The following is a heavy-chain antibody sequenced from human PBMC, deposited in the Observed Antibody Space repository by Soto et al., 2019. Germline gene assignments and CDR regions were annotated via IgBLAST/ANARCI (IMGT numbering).Heavy chain of an antibody. CDR3: ARPGNYGSGSYLYYFDY. Sequence: LSLTCAVSGGSISSGGYSWSWIRQPPGKGLEWIGYIYHSGSTYYNPSLKSRVTISVDRSKDQFSLKLSSVTAADTAVYYCARPGNYGSGSYLYYFDYWGQGILVTVSS. D-gene: IGHD3-10*01. CDR1: GGSISSGGYS. J-gene: IGHJ4*02. V-gene: IGHV4-30-2*01. CDR2: IYHSGST.